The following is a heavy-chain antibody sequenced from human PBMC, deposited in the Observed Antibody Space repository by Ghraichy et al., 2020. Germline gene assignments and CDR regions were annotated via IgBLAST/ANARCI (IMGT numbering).Heavy chain of an antibody. D-gene: IGHD4-23*01. V-gene: IGHV4-39*01. CDR2: IYYSGST. CDR3: ARHEVPSEVVTPESPFDY. J-gene: IGHJ4*02. Sequence: SETLSLTCTVSGGSISSSSYYWGWIRQPPGKGLEWIGSIYYSGSTYYNPSLKSRVTISVDTSKNQFSLKLSSVTAADTAVYYCARHEVPSEVVTPESPFDYWGQGTLVTVSS. CDR1: GGSISSSSYY.